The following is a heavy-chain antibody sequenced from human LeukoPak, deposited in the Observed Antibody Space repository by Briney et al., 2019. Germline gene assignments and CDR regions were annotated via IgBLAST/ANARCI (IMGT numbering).Heavy chain of an antibody. CDR2: IYYSGST. J-gene: IGHJ4*02. CDR3: ARGGGGFGELAKDY. V-gene: IGHV4-59*01. CDR1: GFTFSSYW. D-gene: IGHD3-10*01. Sequence: GSLRLSCAASGFTFSSYWMSWVRQAPGKGLEWIGYIYYSGSTNYNPSLKSRVTISVDTSKNQFSLKLSSVTAADTAVYYCARGGGGFGELAKDYWGQGTLVTVSS.